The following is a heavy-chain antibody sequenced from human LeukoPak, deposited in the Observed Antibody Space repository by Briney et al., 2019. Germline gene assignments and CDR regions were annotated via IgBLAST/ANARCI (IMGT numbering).Heavy chain of an antibody. CDR3: GRARLVVTDIEY. Sequence: GGSLRLSCAASGFTFSSYSMNWVRQAPGKGLEWVSYISSSSSTIYYADSVKGRLTISRDNSKNTLYLQMGSLRAEDMAVYYCGRARLVVTDIEYWGQGTLVTVSS. CDR1: GFTFSSYS. D-gene: IGHD2-21*02. CDR2: ISSSSSTI. V-gene: IGHV3-48*01. J-gene: IGHJ4*02.